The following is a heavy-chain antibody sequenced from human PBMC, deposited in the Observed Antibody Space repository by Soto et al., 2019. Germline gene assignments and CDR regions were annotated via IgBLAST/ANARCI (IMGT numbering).Heavy chain of an antibody. CDR1: GFSLSTSGAA. D-gene: IGHD3-22*01. CDR2: IYWDGDR. J-gene: IGHJ5*02. V-gene: IGHV2-5*02. CDR3: AHRATMTTFGLIIDNGVWFDP. Sequence: QITLKESGPPLVKPTQTLTLTCTFSGFSLSTSGAAVGWIRQPPGRALEWLALIYWDGDRRYNPSLQSRLTIDKDTSRNQVALTLTSVDPADTATYYCAHRATMTTFGLIIDNGVWFDPWGQGTLVIVSS.